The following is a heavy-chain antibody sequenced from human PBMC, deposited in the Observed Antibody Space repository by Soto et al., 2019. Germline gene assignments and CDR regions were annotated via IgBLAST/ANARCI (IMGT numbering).Heavy chain of an antibody. CDR1: GGSISSGGYY. J-gene: IGHJ5*02. CDR3: ARSHYYGSGSYPLNWFDP. Sequence: QVQLQESGPGLVKPSQTLSLTCTVSGGSISSGGYYWSWIRQHPGKGLEWIGYIYYSGSTYYNPSIKSRVTISVDPSKNQFSLKLSSVTAADTAVYYCARSHYYGSGSYPLNWFDPWGQGTLVTVSS. CDR2: IYYSGST. V-gene: IGHV4-31*03. D-gene: IGHD3-10*01.